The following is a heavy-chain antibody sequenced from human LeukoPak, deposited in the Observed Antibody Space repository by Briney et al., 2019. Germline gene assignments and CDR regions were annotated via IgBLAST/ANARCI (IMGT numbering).Heavy chain of an antibody. Sequence: SETLSLTCTVSGGSISSGDYYWSWIRQPPGKGLEWIGYIYYSGSTYYNPSLKSRVTISVDTSKNQFSLKLSSVTAADTAVYYCARGKRYCSSTSCYTLNWFDPWGQGTLVTVSS. V-gene: IGHV4-30-4*08. CDR3: ARGKRYCSSTSCYTLNWFDP. J-gene: IGHJ5*02. D-gene: IGHD2-2*02. CDR1: GGSISSGDYY. CDR2: IYYSGST.